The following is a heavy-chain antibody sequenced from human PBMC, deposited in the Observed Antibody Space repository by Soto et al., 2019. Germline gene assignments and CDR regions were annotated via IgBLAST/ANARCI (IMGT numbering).Heavy chain of an antibody. Sequence: QVQLVESGGGVVQPGRSLRLSCAASGFTFKNYGMYWFRQPPGKGLEWVAVIWYDGSNKYYEDSVKGRFAISRDNSTKTLYMQMDSLRAEDTDVYYCANYYGGGRNRDYWGQGTLVTVSS. CDR2: IWYDGSNK. J-gene: IGHJ4*02. CDR3: ANYYGGGRNRDY. D-gene: IGHD3-10*01. CDR1: GFTFKNYG. V-gene: IGHV3-33*06.